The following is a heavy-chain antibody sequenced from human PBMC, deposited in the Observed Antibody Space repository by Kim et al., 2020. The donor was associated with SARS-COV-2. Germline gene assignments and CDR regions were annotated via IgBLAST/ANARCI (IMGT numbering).Heavy chain of an antibody. CDR2: ISYDGSNK. J-gene: IGHJ6*02. CDR1: GFTFSSYG. Sequence: GGSLRLSCAASGFTFSSYGMHWVRQAPGKGLEWVALISYDGSNKYYADSVKGRFTISRDNSKNTLYLQMNSLRAEDTAVYYCANGGAAAVQYYYCMDVWGQWTTVTVSS. CDR3: ANGGAAAVQYYYCMDV. D-gene: IGHD6-13*01. V-gene: IGHV3-30*18.